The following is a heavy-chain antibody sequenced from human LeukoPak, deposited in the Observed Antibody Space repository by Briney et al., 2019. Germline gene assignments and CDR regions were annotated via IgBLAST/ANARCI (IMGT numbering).Heavy chain of an antibody. CDR1: GYTFTGYY. Sequence: ASVKVSCKASGYTFTGYYMHWVRQAPGQGLEWMGWINPNSGGTNYAQKFQGRVTMTRDTSISTAYMELSRLRSDDTAVYYCATAPVATVTSNYYGMDVWGQGTTVTVSS. J-gene: IGHJ6*02. CDR3: ATAPVATVTSNYYGMDV. D-gene: IGHD4-17*01. V-gene: IGHV1-2*02. CDR2: INPNSGGT.